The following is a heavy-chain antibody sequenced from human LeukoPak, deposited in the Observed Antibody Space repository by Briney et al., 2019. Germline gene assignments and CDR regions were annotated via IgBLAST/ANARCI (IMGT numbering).Heavy chain of an antibody. CDR1: GFTLSNFW. CDR2: IEDDGNKK. D-gene: IGHD6-13*01. V-gene: IGHV3-7*01. CDR3: ARGRGIAL. Sequence: GGSLRLSCATSGFTLSNFWMNWVRQAPGKGLEWVANIEDDGNKKNYVDSVKGRFSISRDNVKNSIYLQMNSLRADDTAVYYCARGRGIALWGQGTLVTVSS. J-gene: IGHJ4*02.